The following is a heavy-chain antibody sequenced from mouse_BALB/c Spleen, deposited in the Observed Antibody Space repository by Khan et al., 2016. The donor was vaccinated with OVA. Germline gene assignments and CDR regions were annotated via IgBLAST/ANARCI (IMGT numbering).Heavy chain of an antibody. CDR2: IWSGGST. CDR3: ARNYDYDEGLAY. V-gene: IGHV2-2*02. J-gene: IGHJ3*01. D-gene: IGHD2-4*01. CDR1: GFSLTSYG. Sequence: QVQLQQPGPGLVQPSQSLSITCTVSGFSLTSYGVHWVRQSPGKGLEWRGVIWSGGSTDYNAAFISRLSISKDNSKSQVFFEMNSLQANDSAIYYCARNYDYDEGLAYWGQGTLVTVSA.